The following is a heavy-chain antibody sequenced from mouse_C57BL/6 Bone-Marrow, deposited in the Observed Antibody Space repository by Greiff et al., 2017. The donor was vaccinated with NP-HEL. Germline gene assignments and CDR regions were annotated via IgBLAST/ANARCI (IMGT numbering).Heavy chain of an antibody. J-gene: IGHJ4*01. CDR3: AEEYYYGNYDAMDY. CDR2: INPYNGDT. Sequence: QLQQSGPELVKPGDSVKISCKASGYSFTGYFMNWVMQCPGKSLEWVGRINPYNGDTFFNQKFKGKATLTVDKSSSTAHRELRSMTSEDSAVYYCAEEYYYGNYDAMDYWGQGTSVTVSS. CDR1: GYSFTGYF. D-gene: IGHD2-1*01. V-gene: IGHV1-20*01.